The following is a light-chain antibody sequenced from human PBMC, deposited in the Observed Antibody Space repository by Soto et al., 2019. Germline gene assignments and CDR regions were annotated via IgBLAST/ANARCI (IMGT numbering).Light chain of an antibody. Sequence: QSVLTQPPSVSGAPGQRVTISCTGSSSNIGSPYVVHWYLKLPGTAPKLLIYASNNRPAGVPDRISGSKSGSSASLAITGLQADDEGDYYCQSYDNELTASVFGGGTKLTVL. J-gene: IGLJ2*01. CDR3: QSYDNELTASV. V-gene: IGLV1-40*01. CDR1: SSNIGSPYV. CDR2: ASN.